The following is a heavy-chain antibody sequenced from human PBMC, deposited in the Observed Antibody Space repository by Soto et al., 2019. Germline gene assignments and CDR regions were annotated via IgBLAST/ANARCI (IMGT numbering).Heavy chain of an antibody. D-gene: IGHD1-1*01. J-gene: IGHJ5*02. CDR1: GFIFSDSV. CDR3: ASHGQGTSWFDP. Sequence: EVQLVESGGGLVQPGGSLKLSCAASGFIFSDSVMHWVRQASGKGLEWVGGVRMKVDNYATIYAASVKGRFIISRDDSKNTAYLQMNSLKTEDPAMYYRASHGQGTSWFDPLGQGTLVLVSS. CDR2: VRMKVDNYAT. V-gene: IGHV3-73*01.